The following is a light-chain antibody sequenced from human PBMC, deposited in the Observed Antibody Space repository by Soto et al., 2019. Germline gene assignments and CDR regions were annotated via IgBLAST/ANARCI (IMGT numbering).Light chain of an antibody. J-gene: IGKJ3*01. CDR3: QQYGSSLVT. V-gene: IGKV3-20*01. CDR2: GAS. Sequence: EIVLTQSPGTLSLSRGERATLSCRASQTVSAGYLAWYQHKPGQAPRLLIYGASIRAAGIPDRFSGSGSGTHFTLTIRRLEPEDSAIYYCQQYGSSLVTFGPGTKVDIK. CDR1: QTVSAGY.